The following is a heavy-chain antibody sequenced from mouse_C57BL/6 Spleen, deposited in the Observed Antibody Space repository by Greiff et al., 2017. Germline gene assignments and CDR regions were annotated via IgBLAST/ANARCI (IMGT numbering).Heavy chain of an antibody. V-gene: IGHV1-54*01. J-gene: IGHJ3*01. CDR3: ARSGGYYVTPFAY. Sequence: VQLQQSGAELVRPGTSVKVSCKASGYAFTNYLIAWVKQRPGQGLEWIGVINPGSGGTNYNEKFKGKATLTADTSSSTSYMQLISLTSYDSAVYFCARSGGYYVTPFAYGGQGTLVTVSA. CDR1: GYAFTNYL. D-gene: IGHD2-3*01. CDR2: INPGSGGT.